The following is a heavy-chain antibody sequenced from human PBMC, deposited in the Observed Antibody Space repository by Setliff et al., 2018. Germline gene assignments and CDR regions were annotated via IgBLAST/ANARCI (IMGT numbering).Heavy chain of an antibody. CDR2: IYTSWST. V-gene: IGHV4-61*09. D-gene: IGHD3-10*01. CDR3: ARGYGSGSYYKGYSYFMDV. J-gene: IGHJ6*03. Sequence: SETLSLTCTVSGDSISSRTNYWSWIRQPAGEGLEWIGHIYTSWSTNYNPSLQSRVTISLDTSKNQFSLRLSSVTAADTAVYYCARGYGSGSYYKGYSYFMDVWGKGTTVTVSS. CDR1: GDSISSRTNY.